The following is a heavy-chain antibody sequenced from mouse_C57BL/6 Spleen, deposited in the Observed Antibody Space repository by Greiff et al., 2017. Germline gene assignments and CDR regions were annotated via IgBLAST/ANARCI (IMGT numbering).Heavy chain of an antibody. CDR2: IDPETGDT. CDR3: TTVVATRAMDY. CDR1: GFNIKDDY. V-gene: IGHV14-4*01. Sequence: QLQQSGAELVRPGASVKLSCTASGFNIKDDYMHWVKQRPEQGLEWIGWIDPETGDTEYASKFQGKATITADTSSNTAYLQLSSLTSEDTAVYYCTTVVATRAMDYWGQGTSVTVSS. J-gene: IGHJ4*01. D-gene: IGHD1-1*01.